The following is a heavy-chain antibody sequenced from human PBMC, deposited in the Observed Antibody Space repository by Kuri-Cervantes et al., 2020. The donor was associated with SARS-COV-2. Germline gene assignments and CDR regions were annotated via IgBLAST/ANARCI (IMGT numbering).Heavy chain of an antibody. CDR3: ATGAAHQPEY. D-gene: IGHD6-13*01. Sequence: ASVKVSCKVSGYTFTELSMHWVRQAPGKGLEWMGGFDPEDGETIYAQKFQGRVTMTEDTSTDTAHMEVSSLRSEDTAVYYCATGAAHQPEYWGQGTLVTVSS. CDR2: FDPEDGET. V-gene: IGHV1-24*01. J-gene: IGHJ4*02. CDR1: GYTFTELS.